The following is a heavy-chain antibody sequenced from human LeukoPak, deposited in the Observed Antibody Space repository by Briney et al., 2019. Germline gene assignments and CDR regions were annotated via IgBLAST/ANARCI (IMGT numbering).Heavy chain of an antibody. CDR1: GGSISSYY. V-gene: IGHV4-59*01. D-gene: IGHD6-13*01. J-gene: IGHJ6*03. CDR2: IYYSGSI. CDR3: ARGIGNSSSWLLYYYYYYMDV. Sequence: PSETLSLTCAVSGGSISSYYWSWIRQPPGEGLEWIGYIYYSGSINYNPSLKSRVTISVDTSKNQFSLKLSSVTAADTAVYYCARGIGNSSSWLLYYYYYYMDVWGKGTTVTVSS.